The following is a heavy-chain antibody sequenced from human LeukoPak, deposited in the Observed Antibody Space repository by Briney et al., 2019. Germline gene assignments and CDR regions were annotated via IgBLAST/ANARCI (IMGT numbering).Heavy chain of an antibody. D-gene: IGHD3-16*02. V-gene: IGHV4-39*01. CDR1: GGSISSSSYY. CDR2: IYYSGST. J-gene: IGHJ4*02. CDR3: ARLSVWGSYRIDY. Sequence: SETLSLTCTVSGGSISSSSYYWGWIRQPPGKGLEWIVSIYYSGSTYYNPSLKSRVTIAVDTSRNKFSLKLSTVTAADTAVYYCARLSVWGSYRIDYWGQGTLVTVSS.